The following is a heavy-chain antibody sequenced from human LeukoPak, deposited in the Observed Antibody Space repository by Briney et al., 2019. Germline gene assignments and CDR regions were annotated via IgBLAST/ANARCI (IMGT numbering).Heavy chain of an antibody. CDR3: ARVSVYYYDSSGYLDY. D-gene: IGHD3-22*01. J-gene: IGHJ4*02. V-gene: IGHV4-34*01. CDR2: INHSGST. CDR1: GGSFSGYY. Sequence: KPSETLSLTCAVYGGSFSGYYWSWIRQPPGKGLEWIGEINHSGSTNYNPSLKSRVTISVDTSKNLFSLKLSSVTAADTAVYYCARVSVYYYDSSGYLDYWGQGTLVTVSS.